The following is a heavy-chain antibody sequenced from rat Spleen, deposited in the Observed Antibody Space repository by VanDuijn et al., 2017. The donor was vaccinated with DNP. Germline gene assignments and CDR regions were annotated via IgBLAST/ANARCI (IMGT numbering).Heavy chain of an antibody. CDR1: GFTFSDYY. J-gene: IGHJ3*01. D-gene: IGHD1-1*01. CDR3: ARQDPLLLTLFTY. V-gene: IGHV5-25*01. Sequence: EVQLVESDGGLVQPGRSLKLSCAASGFTFSDYYMAWVRQAPTKGLEWVASISNTGDNTYYSDSVKGRFTISRDNAKSTLYLQMDSLRSEDTATYYCARQDPLLLTLFTYWGQGTLVTVSS. CDR2: ISNTGDNT.